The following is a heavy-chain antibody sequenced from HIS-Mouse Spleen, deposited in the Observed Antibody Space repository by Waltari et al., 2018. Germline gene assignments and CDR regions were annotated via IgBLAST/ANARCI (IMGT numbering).Heavy chain of an antibody. Sequence: QVQLVESGGGVVQPGRSLRLSCAASGFTFSSYGMHWVRQAPGKGLEWVAVISYDGSNKYYADSVKGRFTISRDNSKNTLYLQMNSRRAEDTAVYYCAKDRGSQFDYWGQGTLVTVSS. CDR3: AKDRGSQFDY. CDR2: ISYDGSNK. J-gene: IGHJ4*02. D-gene: IGHD1-26*01. CDR1: GFTFSSYG. V-gene: IGHV3-30*18.